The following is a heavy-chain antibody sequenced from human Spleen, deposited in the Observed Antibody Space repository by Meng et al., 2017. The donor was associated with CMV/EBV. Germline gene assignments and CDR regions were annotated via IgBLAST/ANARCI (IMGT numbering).Heavy chain of an antibody. CDR1: GFTFGAYI. Sequence: GESLKISCAASGFTFGAYIMNWVRQAPGKGLEWVSSIGSSNPFIYYADSVKGRFTISRDDAKDSLHLQMNSLGAEDTAVYYCVRSYTPSVSYYFDYWGLGTLVTVSS. CDR3: VRSYTPSVSYYFDY. CDR2: IGSSNPFI. V-gene: IGHV3-21*01. J-gene: IGHJ4*02. D-gene: IGHD3-10*01.